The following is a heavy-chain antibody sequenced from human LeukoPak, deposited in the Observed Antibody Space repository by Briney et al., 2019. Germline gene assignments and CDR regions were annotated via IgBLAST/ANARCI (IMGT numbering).Heavy chain of an antibody. CDR1: GLTFSNFA. D-gene: IGHD3-22*01. CDR2: ISHDGSNK. Sequence: GGSLRLSCAASGLTFSNFAMHWVRQAPGKGLEWVAAISHDGSNKYYADSVKGRFTISRDNSKNTLYLQMNSLRAGDTAVYYCARGSSYYYDSSGSDYWGQGTLVTVSS. J-gene: IGHJ4*02. V-gene: IGHV3-30-3*01. CDR3: ARGSSYYYDSSGSDY.